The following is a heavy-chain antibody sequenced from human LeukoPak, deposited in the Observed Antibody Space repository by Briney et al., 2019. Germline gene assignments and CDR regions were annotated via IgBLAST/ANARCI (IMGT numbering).Heavy chain of an antibody. D-gene: IGHD6-19*01. CDR3: ARSEWLVRENDY. CDR1: GYSFSGYY. V-gene: IGHV1-2*02. Sequence: ASVKVSCKASGYSFSGYYMHWVRQAPGQGLEWVGWINPNSGGTNYAQKFQGRVTMTRDTSISTAYMEPDGLRSDDTAVYCCARSEWLVRENDYWGQGTLVTVSS. CDR2: INPNSGGT. J-gene: IGHJ4*02.